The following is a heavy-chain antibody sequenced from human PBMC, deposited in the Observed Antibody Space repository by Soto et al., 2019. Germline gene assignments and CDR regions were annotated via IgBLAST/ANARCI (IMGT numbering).Heavy chain of an antibody. V-gene: IGHV3-73*02. CDR2: IRSKPNNYAT. CDR1: GFTFSDFA. CDR3: TRQTTVGANDY. Sequence: EVQLVQSGGGLVQPGGSLILSCAASGFTFSDFAMHWVRQASGKGLEWVGRIRSKPNNYATTYAASVKGRFTISRDDSKNTAYLQMSSPTTEDTAVYYCTRQTTVGANDYWGQGTLVTVSS. D-gene: IGHD1-1*01. J-gene: IGHJ4*02.